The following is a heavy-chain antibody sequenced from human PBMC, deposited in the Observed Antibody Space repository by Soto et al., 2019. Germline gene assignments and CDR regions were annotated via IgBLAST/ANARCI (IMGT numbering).Heavy chain of an antibody. J-gene: IGHJ5*02. CDR3: ATRRGHFDWSNNWFDP. V-gene: IGHV1-24*01. D-gene: IGHD3-9*01. CDR2: FDPEDGET. CDR1: GYTLTELS. Sequence: ASVKVSCKVSGYTLTELSMHWVRQAPGKGLEWMGGFDPEDGETIYAQKFQGRVTMTEDTSTDTAYMELSNLRSEDTAVYYCATRRGHFDWSNNWFDPWGQGTLVTVSS.